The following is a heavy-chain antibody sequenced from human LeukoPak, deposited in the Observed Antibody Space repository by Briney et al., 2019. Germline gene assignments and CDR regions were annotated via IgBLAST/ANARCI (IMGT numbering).Heavy chain of an antibody. V-gene: IGHV1-2*02. CDR2: INPNSGGT. Sequence: ASVKVSCKASGYTFTGYYMHWVRQAPGQGLEWMGWINPNSGGTNYAQKFQGRVTMTRDTSISTAYMELTRLRSDDTAVYYCARDRTKYCRSTSCPLDYWGQGTLVTVSS. CDR3: ARDRTKYCRSTSCPLDY. CDR1: GYTFTGYY. J-gene: IGHJ4*02. D-gene: IGHD2-2*01.